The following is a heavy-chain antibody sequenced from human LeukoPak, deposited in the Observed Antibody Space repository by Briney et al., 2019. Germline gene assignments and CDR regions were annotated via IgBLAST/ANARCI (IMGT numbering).Heavy chain of an antibody. J-gene: IGHJ4*02. CDR3: ARGVAGYGPYDY. Sequence: SETLSLTCTVSGDSISTYYWSWLRQPPGKGLEWIGYMYYSGSTNYNPSLKSRVTMSLHTPKNQFSLRLNSVTAADTAVYYCARGVAGYGPYDYWGQGTLVTVSS. CDR1: GDSISTYY. V-gene: IGHV4-59*01. D-gene: IGHD5-12*01. CDR2: MYYSGST.